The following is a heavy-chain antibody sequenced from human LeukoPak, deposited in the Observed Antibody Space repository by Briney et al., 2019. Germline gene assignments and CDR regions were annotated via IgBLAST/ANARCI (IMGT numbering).Heavy chain of an antibody. Sequence: SETLSLTCTVSGGSISSYYWSWIRQPPGKGLEWIGYIYYSGSTNYSPSLKSRVTISVDTSKNQFSLKLSSVTAADTAVYYCASSDLVGYYFDYWGQGTLVTVSS. D-gene: IGHD3-3*01. CDR2: IYYSGST. V-gene: IGHV4-59*08. CDR1: GGSISSYY. CDR3: ASSDLVGYYFDY. J-gene: IGHJ4*02.